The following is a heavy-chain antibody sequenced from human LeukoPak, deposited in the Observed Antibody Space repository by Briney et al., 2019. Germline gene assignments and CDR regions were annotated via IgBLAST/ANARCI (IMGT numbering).Heavy chain of an antibody. J-gene: IGHJ4*02. CDR2: ISYDGSNK. CDR1: GFTFSSYA. Sequence: GRSLRLSCAASGFTFSSYAMHWVRQAPGKGLEWVAVISYDGSNKYYADSVKGRFTISRDNSKNTLYLQMNSLRAEDTAAYYCARSFDYWGQGTLVTVSS. V-gene: IGHV3-30-3*01. CDR3: ARSFDY.